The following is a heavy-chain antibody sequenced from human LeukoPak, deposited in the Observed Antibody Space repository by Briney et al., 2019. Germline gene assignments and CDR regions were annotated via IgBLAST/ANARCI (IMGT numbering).Heavy chain of an antibody. D-gene: IGHD6-13*01. J-gene: IGHJ6*02. Sequence: GGSLRLSCAASGFTFSTYWMSWVRQAPGKGLEWVANIKEDGSEKYYVDSVKGRFTISRDNAKNSLNLQMNSLRAEDTAVYYCARDIEFLGTPGGMDVWGQGTTVTVSS. CDR2: IKEDGSEK. V-gene: IGHV3-7*01. CDR3: ARDIEFLGTPGGMDV. CDR1: GFTFSTYW.